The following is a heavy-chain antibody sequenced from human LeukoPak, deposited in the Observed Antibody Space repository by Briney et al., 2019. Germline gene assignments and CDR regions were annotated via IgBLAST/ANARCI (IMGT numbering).Heavy chain of an antibody. J-gene: IGHJ3*02. CDR2: IYSPGTN. Sequence: SETLSLTCTVSAGSINSGDYYWSWIRQPAGKGLEWIGRIYSPGTNYNYNPSLKSRVTISIDTSKTQFSLKLTSVTAADTAVYYCARGIGTSYDSSRDAFDIWGQGTMVTVSS. D-gene: IGHD3-22*01. CDR3: ARGIGTSYDSSRDAFDI. V-gene: IGHV4-61*02. CDR1: AGSINSGDYY.